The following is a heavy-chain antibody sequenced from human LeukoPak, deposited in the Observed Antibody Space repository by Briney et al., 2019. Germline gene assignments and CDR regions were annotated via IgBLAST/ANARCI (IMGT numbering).Heavy chain of an antibody. J-gene: IGHJ6*02. Sequence: PSETLSLTCTVSGGSISSYYWSWIQQPPGKGLEWIGYMYYSGSTNYNPSLKSRVTISVDTSKKQFSLKLSSVTAADTAVYYCARGPSDSYGMGVWGQGTTVTVSS. CDR3: ARGPSDSYGMGV. CDR2: MYYSGST. CDR1: GGSISSYY. V-gene: IGHV4-59*01.